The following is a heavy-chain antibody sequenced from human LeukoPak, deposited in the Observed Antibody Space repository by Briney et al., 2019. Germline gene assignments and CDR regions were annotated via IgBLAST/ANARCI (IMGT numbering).Heavy chain of an antibody. J-gene: IGHJ1*01. V-gene: IGHV3-23*01. Sequence: PGGSLRLSCAPSGFTFSNYAMTWVRQAPGKGLEWVSRTSGSGDIRLYADSVKGRFTISRSNSENTLYLHMNSLRAEDTAVYYCENFRSRRGGYYSGLEHWGQGTMVAVSS. CDR2: TSGSGDIR. CDR1: GFTFSNYA. D-gene: IGHD3-22*01. CDR3: ENFRSRRGGYYSGLEH.